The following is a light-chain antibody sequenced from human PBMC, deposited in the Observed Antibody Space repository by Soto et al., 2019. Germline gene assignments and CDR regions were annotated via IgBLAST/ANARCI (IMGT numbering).Light chain of an antibody. V-gene: IGKV3-20*01. Sequence: DIVLTQSPGTLSLSPGERATLSCRASQRVSSKYLAWYQQKPGQAPRVLIYGASIRATGIPERFSGGGSGTDFTLTITRLEPEDFVVYYCQQYGSSLFTFGPGTKVDIK. CDR1: QRVSSKY. CDR2: GAS. CDR3: QQYGSSLFT. J-gene: IGKJ3*01.